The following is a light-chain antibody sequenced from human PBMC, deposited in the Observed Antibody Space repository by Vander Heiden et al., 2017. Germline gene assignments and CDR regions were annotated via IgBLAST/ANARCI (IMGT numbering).Light chain of an antibody. Sequence: SYELTQPPSVSVSPGQTARITCSGDALPKQYAYWYQQKPGQAPVLVIYKDSERPSGIPERFSGSSSGTTVTLTISGVQAEDEADYYCQSADSSGTYVLGTGTKV. CDR2: KDS. V-gene: IGLV3-25*03. CDR3: QSADSSGTYV. J-gene: IGLJ1*01. CDR1: ALPKQY.